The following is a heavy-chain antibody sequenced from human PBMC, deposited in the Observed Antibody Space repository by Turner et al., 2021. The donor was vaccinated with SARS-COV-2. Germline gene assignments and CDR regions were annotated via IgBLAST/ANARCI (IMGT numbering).Heavy chain of an antibody. Sequence: QLQLVESGGGVVQPGRSLRLSCAASGFTFSRYGMHWVRQAPGKGLEWVAVIWYDGSNKYYADSVKGRFTIARDNSKNTLYLQMNSLRAEDTAVYYCAKAGFGYSSGWGYFDYWGQGTLVTVSS. J-gene: IGHJ4*02. D-gene: IGHD6-19*01. CDR2: IWYDGSNK. V-gene: IGHV3-33*06. CDR1: GFTFSRYG. CDR3: AKAGFGYSSGWGYFDY.